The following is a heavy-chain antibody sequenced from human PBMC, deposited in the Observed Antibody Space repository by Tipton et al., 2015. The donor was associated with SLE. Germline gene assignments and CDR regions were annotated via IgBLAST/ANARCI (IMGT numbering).Heavy chain of an antibody. CDR3: ARDSHTDYGDFYVDS. CDR1: GVSISRGSYF. D-gene: IGHD4-17*01. J-gene: IGHJ4*02. V-gene: IGHV4-61*09. Sequence: TLSLTCSVSGVSISRGSYFWTWILQPAGKGLEWVGHIFSTGITDYNPTLKSRVSISADTSKNQFSLNLDSMTAADTAVYYCARDSHTDYGDFYVDSWGQGTLVTVSS. CDR2: IFSTGIT.